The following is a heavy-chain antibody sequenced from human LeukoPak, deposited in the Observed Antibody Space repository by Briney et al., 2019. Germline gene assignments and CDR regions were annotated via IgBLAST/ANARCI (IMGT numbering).Heavy chain of an antibody. J-gene: IGHJ5*02. CDR2: INSDGSTT. D-gene: IGHD3-10*01. V-gene: IGHV3-74*01. CDR1: GFTFSSYW. CDR3: ARGVGRGSS. Sequence: GGSLRLSCAASGFTFSSYWTHWVRQAPGKGLVCVSRINSDGSTTNYADSVKGRFTISRDNAKNTLYLQMNSLRAEDTAVYYCARGVGRGSSWGQGTLVTVSS.